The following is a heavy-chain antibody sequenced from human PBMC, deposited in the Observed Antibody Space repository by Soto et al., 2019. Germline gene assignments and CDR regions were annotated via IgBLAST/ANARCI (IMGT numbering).Heavy chain of an antibody. J-gene: IGHJ6*02. CDR2: IYYRGST. Sequence: PSETLSLTCNVSGGSISGYYWSWMRQPPGKGLEYIGYIYYRGSTNYNPSLESRVTMSVDTSRNQFSLKVNSVTAADTAVYYCARQQLLPFYYALDVWGQGTTVTVSS. V-gene: IGHV4-59*01. CDR1: GGSISGYY. CDR3: ARQQLLPFYYALDV. D-gene: IGHD6-13*01.